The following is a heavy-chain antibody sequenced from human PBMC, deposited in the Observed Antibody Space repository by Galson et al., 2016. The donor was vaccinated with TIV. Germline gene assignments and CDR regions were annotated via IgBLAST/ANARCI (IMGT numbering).Heavy chain of an antibody. D-gene: IGHD1-7*01. CDR3: SRGNWNYGMGGAMDV. CDR2: TYYTSKWNT. J-gene: IGHJ6*02. V-gene: IGHV6-1*01. CDR1: GDSVSGHTAA. Sequence: CAISGDSVSGHTAAWNWVRQSPSRGLEWQGRTYYTSKWNTDYAVSVKGRIIIRPDTSMNQVSLQLSSVIPDDTAVYYCSRGNWNYGMGGAMDVWGRGTTVTVSS.